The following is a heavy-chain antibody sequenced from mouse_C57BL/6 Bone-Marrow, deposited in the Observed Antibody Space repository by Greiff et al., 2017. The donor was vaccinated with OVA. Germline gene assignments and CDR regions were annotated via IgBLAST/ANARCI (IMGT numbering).Heavy chain of an antibody. J-gene: IGHJ3*01. Sequence: EVQGVESGGGLVKPGGSLKLSCAASGFTFSSYAMSWVRQTPEKRLEWVATISDGGSYPYYPDNVKGRFTISRDNAKNNLYLQMSHLKSEDTAMYDCARGIHYGSSSFAYWGQGTLVTVSA. CDR1: GFTFSSYA. D-gene: IGHD1-1*01. CDR3: ARGIHYGSSSFAY. V-gene: IGHV5-4*01. CDR2: ISDGGSYP.